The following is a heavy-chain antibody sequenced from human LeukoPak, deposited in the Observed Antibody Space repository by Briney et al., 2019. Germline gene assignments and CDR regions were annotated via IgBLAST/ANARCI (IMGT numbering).Heavy chain of an antibody. CDR3: ARGYCSSTSCYTNFDY. V-gene: IGHV5-51*01. CDR1: GYSFINYW. Sequence: GESLKISCKGSGYSFINYWIGWVRQMPGKGLEWMGIIYAGDSDTRYSPSFHGQITISADKSIDTAYLQWSSLKASDTAVYYCARGYCSSTSCYTNFDYWGQGTLVTVSS. D-gene: IGHD2-2*02. J-gene: IGHJ4*02. CDR2: IYAGDSDT.